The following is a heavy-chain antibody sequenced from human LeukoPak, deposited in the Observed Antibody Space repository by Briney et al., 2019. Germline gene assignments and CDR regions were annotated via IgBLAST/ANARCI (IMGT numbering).Heavy chain of an antibody. D-gene: IGHD3-22*01. CDR2: IKQDGSEK. CDR1: GFTFSSYW. J-gene: IGHJ4*02. V-gene: IGHV3-7*01. Sequence: PGGSLRLSCAASGFTFSSYWMSWVRQAPGKGLEWVANIKQDGSEKYYVDSVKGRFTISRDNAKNSLYLQMNSLRAEDTAVYYCAKENGYYYDSSVLLGYWGQGTLVTVSS. CDR3: AKENGYYYDSSVLLGY.